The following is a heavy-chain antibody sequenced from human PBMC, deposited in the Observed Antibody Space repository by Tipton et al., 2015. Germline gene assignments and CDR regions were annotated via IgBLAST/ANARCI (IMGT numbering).Heavy chain of an antibody. D-gene: IGHD3-3*01. CDR3: AKERTYYGFWSGYYQGAFDS. V-gene: IGHV3-11*01. CDR1: GFTFSNYY. CDR2: IDSSGRTI. J-gene: IGHJ4*02. Sequence: GSLRLSCAASGFTFSNYYMSWIRQAPGKGLEWLSYIDSSGRTIYYTDSVKGRFTISRDNSKNSLYLQMNGLRADDTAVYYCAKERTYYGFWSGYYQGAFDSWGQGTLVTVSS.